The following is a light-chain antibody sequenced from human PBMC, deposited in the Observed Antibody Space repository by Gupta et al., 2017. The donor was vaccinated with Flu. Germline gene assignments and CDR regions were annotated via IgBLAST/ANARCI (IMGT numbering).Light chain of an antibody. CDR2: KDS. CDR3: QSADSSSTYVV. J-gene: IGLJ2*01. CDR1: SVPNQY. V-gene: IGLV3-25*01. Sequence: QTTRITCPAFSVPNQYACWYHQKPGQAPVLLIYKDSERPAGIPERFSGSNSVTTFTFTISWVQAEEEADYYCQSADSSSTYVVFGGGTKLTVL.